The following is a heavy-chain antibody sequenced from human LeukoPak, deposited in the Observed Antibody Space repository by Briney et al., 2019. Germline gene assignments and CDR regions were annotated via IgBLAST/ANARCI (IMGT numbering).Heavy chain of an antibody. J-gene: IGHJ4*02. D-gene: IGHD5-12*01. CDR2: IYYSGGT. Sequence: SETLSLTCTVSGGSISSYYWSWIRQPPGKGLEWIGYIYYSGGTDYNPSLKSRVTISVDTSKNQFSLKLSSVTAADTAVYYCASLYSGYGFDYWGQGTLVTVSS. CDR3: ASLYSGYGFDY. CDR1: GGSISSYY. V-gene: IGHV4-59*08.